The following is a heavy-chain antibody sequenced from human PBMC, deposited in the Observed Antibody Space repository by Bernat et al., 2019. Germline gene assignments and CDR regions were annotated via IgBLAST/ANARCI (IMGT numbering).Heavy chain of an antibody. V-gene: IGHV1-2*04. D-gene: IGHD3-16*01. Sequence: QVQLVQSGAEVKKPGASVKVSCKASGYTFTGYYMHWVRQAPGQGLEWMGWINPNSGGTNYAQKFQGWVTMTRDTSISTAYMELSRLRSDDTAVYYCARDFRRGGGTRAFDIWGQGTMVTVSS. J-gene: IGHJ3*02. CDR2: INPNSGGT. CDR1: GYTFTGYY. CDR3: ARDFRRGGGTRAFDI.